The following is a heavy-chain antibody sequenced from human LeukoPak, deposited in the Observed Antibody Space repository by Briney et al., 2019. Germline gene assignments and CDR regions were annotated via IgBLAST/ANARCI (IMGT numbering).Heavy chain of an antibody. D-gene: IGHD6-19*01. CDR1: GYTFTNYW. CDR3: ARQIAVVGDYYYMDV. V-gene: IGHV5-51*01. J-gene: IGHJ6*03. Sequence: GESLKISCKASGYTFTNYWIGWVRQMPGKGLEWMGIIDPGDSDTRYSPSFQGQDTVSADKSISTAYLQWSSLKASDTAMYYCARQIAVVGDYYYMDVWGKGTTVTISS. CDR2: IDPGDSDT.